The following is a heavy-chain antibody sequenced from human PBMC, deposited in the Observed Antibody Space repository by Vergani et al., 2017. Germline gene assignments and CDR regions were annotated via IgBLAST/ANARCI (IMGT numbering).Heavy chain of an antibody. V-gene: IGHV1-46*03. CDR3: TRGWYYDSIAYWAY. J-gene: IGHJ4*02. D-gene: IGHD3-22*01. CDR2: INPSGGST. Sequence: QVQLVQSGAEVKKPGASVKVSCKASGYTFTSYYMHWVRQDPGQGLEWMGIINPSGGSTSYAQKFQGRVTMTRDTSTRTVYMELRSVRYEDTAVYYCTRGWYYDSIAYWAYWGKGTLVNVSS. CDR1: GYTFTSYY.